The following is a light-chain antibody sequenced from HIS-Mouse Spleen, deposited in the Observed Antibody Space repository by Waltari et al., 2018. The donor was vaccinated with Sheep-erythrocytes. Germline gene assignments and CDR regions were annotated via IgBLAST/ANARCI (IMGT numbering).Light chain of an antibody. CDR1: KLGDKS. CDR3: CSYAGSYNHV. Sequence: SYELTQPPSVSVSPGQTASITCSGDKLGDKSSCWYQQKPDQSPVLVIYQDSKRPSGIPERFSGSNSGNTATLTISGTQAMDEADYYCCSYAGSYNHVFATGTKVTVL. J-gene: IGLJ1*01. CDR2: QDS. V-gene: IGLV3-1*01.